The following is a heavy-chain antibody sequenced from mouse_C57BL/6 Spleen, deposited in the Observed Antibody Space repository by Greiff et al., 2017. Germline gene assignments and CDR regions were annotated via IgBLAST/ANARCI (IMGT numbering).Heavy chain of an antibody. V-gene: IGHV5-12*01. J-gene: IGHJ4*01. CDR1: GFTFSDYY. Sequence: EVQGVESGGGLVQPGGSLKLSCAASGFTFSDYYMYWVRQTPEKRLEWVAYISNGGGSTYYPDTVKGRFTISRDNAKNTLYLQMSRLKSEDTAMYYCASGDYYGSSTGAMDYWGQGTSVTVSS. D-gene: IGHD1-1*01. CDR2: ISNGGGST. CDR3: ASGDYYGSSTGAMDY.